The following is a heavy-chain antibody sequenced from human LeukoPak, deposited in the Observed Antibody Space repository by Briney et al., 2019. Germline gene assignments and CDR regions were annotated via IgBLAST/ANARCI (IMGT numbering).Heavy chain of an antibody. J-gene: IGHJ4*02. V-gene: IGHV1-8*01. D-gene: IGHD3-10*01. CDR2: MNPNSGNA. CDR1: GYTFTSYD. Sequence: ASVKVSCKASGYTFTSYDISWVRQATGQGLEWMGWMNPNSGNAGYAQRFQGRVTMTRNNSISTAYMELTSLRSEDTAVYYCGRPLQRGSWTQRALDYWGQGTLVTVSS. CDR3: GRPLQRGSWTQRALDY.